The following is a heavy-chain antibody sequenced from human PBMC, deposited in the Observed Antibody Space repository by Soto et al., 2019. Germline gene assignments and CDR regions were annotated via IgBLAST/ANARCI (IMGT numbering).Heavy chain of an antibody. CDR2: ISAYNGNT. D-gene: IGHD1-1*01. V-gene: IGHV1-18*01. CDR1: GYTYTSYG. Sequence: QVQLVQSGAEVKKPGASVKVSCKASGYTYTSYGISWVRQAPGQGLEWMGWISAYNGNTNYAQKLQGRVTMTTDTSTSTAYMELRSLRSDDTAVYYCARDPPELEQLPYYYGMDVWGQGTTVTVSS. CDR3: ARDPPELEQLPYYYGMDV. J-gene: IGHJ6*02.